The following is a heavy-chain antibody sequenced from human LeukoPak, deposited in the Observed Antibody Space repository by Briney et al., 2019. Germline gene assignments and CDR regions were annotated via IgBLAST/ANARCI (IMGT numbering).Heavy chain of an antibody. CDR2: IYYSGST. V-gene: IGHV4-31*03. CDR3: ARYYGDAPLYYYYYMDV. CDR1: GGSISGGGYY. J-gene: IGHJ6*03. Sequence: SETLSLTCTVSGGSISGGGYYWSWIRQHPGKGLEWIGYIYYSGSTYYNPSLKSRVTISVDTSKNQFSLKLSSVTAADTAVYYCARYYGDAPLYYYYYMDVWGKGTTVTVSS. D-gene: IGHD4-17*01.